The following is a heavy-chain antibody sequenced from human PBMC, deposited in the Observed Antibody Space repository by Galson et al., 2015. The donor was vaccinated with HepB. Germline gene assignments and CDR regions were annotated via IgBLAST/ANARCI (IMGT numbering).Heavy chain of an antibody. D-gene: IGHD1/OR15-1a*01. CDR3: AKERTNHYFDY. J-gene: IGHJ4*02. V-gene: IGHV3-30*04. CDR2: ISYDGSNK. CDR1: GFTFSSHA. Sequence: SLRLSCAASGFTFSSHAKHWVRQAPGQGLEWLACISYDGSNKFYADSVKGRFTVSRDNSKNTLYLQMSSLRGEDTAVYYCAKERTNHYFDYWGQGTLITVSS.